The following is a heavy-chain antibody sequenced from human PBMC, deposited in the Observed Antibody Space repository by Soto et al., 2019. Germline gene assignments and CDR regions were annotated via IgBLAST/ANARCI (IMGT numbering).Heavy chain of an antibody. CDR2: IYDNGRT. J-gene: IGHJ4*02. V-gene: IGHV4-59*01. CDR1: TGSITGYY. D-gene: IGHD3-9*01. CDR3: ARPRYDILTGSAYYFDY. Sequence: PSETLSLTCTVSTGSITGYYWSWVRQPPGKGLEWIGYIYDNGRTNYNPSLKPRVTISVDKSKNQFSLKLNSVTAADTAVYYCARPRYDILTGSAYYFDYWCQGTLVTVSS.